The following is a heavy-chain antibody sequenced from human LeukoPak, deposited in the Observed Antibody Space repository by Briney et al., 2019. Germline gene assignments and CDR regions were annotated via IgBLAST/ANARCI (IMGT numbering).Heavy chain of an antibody. J-gene: IGHJ4*02. CDR3: ARPGGSGWIYYFDY. CDR1: GFTFSSYS. Sequence: GGSLRLSCAASGFTFSSYSMNWVRQAPGKGLEWVSSISSSSSYIYYADSVKGRFTISRDNAKNSLYLQMNSLRAEDTALYYCARPGGSGWIYYFDYWGQGTLVTVSS. D-gene: IGHD6-19*01. CDR2: ISSSSSYI. V-gene: IGHV3-21*04.